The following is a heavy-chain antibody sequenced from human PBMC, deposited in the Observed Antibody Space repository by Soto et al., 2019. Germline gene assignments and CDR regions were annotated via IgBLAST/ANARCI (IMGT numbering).Heavy chain of an antibody. CDR1: GYTFTSYA. Sequence: QVQLVQSGAEVKKPGASVKVSCKASGYTFTSYAMHWVRQAPGQRPEWMGWINAGNGNTKYSQKFQGRVTITRDTSASTAYMELSSLRSEETAVYYCARDTYDSSGYYAFDIWGQGTMVTVSS. CDR2: INAGNGNT. D-gene: IGHD3-22*01. V-gene: IGHV1-3*01. CDR3: ARDTYDSSGYYAFDI. J-gene: IGHJ3*02.